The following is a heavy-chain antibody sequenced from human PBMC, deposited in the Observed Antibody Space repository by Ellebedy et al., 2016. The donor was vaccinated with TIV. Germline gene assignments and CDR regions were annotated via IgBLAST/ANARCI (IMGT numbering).Heavy chain of an antibody. J-gene: IGHJ3*02. V-gene: IGHV3-21*04. D-gene: IGHD6-19*01. Sequence: SVKGRFTISRDNAKNSVYLQMNSLRVEDTAVYYCAKDRGYSSPYYMGDEAFDIWGQGTMVTVSS. CDR3: AKDRGYSSPYYMGDEAFDI.